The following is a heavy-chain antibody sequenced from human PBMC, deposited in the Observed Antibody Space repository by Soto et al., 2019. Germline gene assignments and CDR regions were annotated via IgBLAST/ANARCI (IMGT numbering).Heavy chain of an antibody. CDR1: GYTFIGFS. D-gene: IGHD2-15*01. CDR3: SKGRWTVGHCSGGSCYDGMDV. V-gene: IGHV1-2*02. Sequence: QEQLVQSGPEVKKPGASVKVSCESSGYTFIGFSLHWVRQAPGQGLEWMGWINPKNGDTYYAQKFQGRVTMTRDTSINTVYMELNSLKSDDTAMYYCSKGRWTVGHCSGGSCYDGMDVWGQGTTVTVSS. J-gene: IGHJ6*02. CDR2: INPKNGDT.